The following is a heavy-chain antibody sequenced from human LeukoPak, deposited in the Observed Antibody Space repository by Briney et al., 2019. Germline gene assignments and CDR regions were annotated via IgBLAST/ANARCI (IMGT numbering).Heavy chain of an antibody. CDR2: LYHSGST. CDR1: GNSIGSGYF. CDR3: ARDLGVGATYFDY. V-gene: IGHV4-38-2*02. J-gene: IGHJ4*02. D-gene: IGHD1-26*01. Sequence: SSETLSLTCAVSGNSIGSGYFWGWIRQPPGKGLEWIGSLYHSGSTHYNPSLKSRVTISGDTSKNQFSLNLNSVTAADTAVYYCARDLGVGATYFDYWGQGTLVTVSS.